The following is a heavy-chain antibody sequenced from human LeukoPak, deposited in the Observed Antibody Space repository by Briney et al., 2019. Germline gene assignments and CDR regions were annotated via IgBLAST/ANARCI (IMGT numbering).Heavy chain of an antibody. J-gene: IGHJ6*02. CDR2: ISYDGSIQ. D-gene: IGHD5-12*01. CDR1: GLTFTRYA. V-gene: IGHV3-30-3*01. Sequence: GGSLRLSCAASGLTFTRYAMHWVRQAPGKGLEWVAIISYDGSIQDYADSVKGRFTISRDNSKNTLYLQMNSLRAEDTAVYYCVVATIRYYGMDVWGQGTTVTVSS. CDR3: VVATIRYYGMDV.